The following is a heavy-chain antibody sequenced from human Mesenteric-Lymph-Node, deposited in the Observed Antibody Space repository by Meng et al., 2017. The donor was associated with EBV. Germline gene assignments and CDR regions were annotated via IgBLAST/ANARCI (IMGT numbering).Heavy chain of an antibody. CDR2: ISPYNGHT. J-gene: IGHJ4*02. D-gene: IGHD3-10*01. CDR1: GYTFTDYG. CDR3: ARDGRRFFHSGTYAGGY. V-gene: IGHV1-18*01. Sequence: GQGVQAGPEVKKPGASVKVSCQASGYTFTDYGFTWVRQAPGQGLEWMGWISPYNGHTNYPQKFQDRVTMTTDISTSTAYMELRSLRSDDTAVYYCARDGRRFFHSGTYAGGYWGQGTLVTVSS.